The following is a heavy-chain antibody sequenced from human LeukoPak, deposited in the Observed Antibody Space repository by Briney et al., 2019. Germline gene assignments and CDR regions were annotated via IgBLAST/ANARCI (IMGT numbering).Heavy chain of an antibody. CDR2: INPNSGGT. CDR1: GYTFTGYY. Sequence: ASVKVSCKASGYTFTGYYMHWVRQAPGQGLEWMGWINPNSGGTNYAQKFQGRVTMTRDTSISTAYMELSRLRSDDTAVYYCASSFNYGGNSGGYLFDPWGQGTLVTVSS. CDR3: ASSFNYGGNSGGYLFDP. J-gene: IGHJ5*02. V-gene: IGHV1-2*02. D-gene: IGHD4-23*01.